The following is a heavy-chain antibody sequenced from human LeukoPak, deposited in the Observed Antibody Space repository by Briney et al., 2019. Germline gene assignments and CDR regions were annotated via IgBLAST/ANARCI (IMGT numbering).Heavy chain of an antibody. CDR3: ARALMKYYYYYMDV. CDR1: GGSFSGYY. Sequence: SETLSLTCAVYGGSFSGYYWSWIRQPPGKGLEWIGEINHSGSTNYNPSLKSRVTISVDTSKNQFSLKLSSVIAADTAVYYCARALMKYYYYYMDVWGKGTTVTVSS. CDR2: INHSGST. V-gene: IGHV4-34*01. J-gene: IGHJ6*03.